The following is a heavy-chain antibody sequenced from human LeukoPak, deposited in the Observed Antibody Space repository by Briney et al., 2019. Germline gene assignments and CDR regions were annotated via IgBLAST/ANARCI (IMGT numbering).Heavy chain of an antibody. V-gene: IGHV4-59*01. D-gene: IGHD3-9*01. J-gene: IGHJ6*02. Sequence: SGTLSLTCTVSGGSISSYYWSWIRQPPGKGLEWIGYIYYSGSTNYNPSLKSRVTISVDTSKNQFSLKLSSVTAADTAVYYCARLPMHYDILTGYPTYYYGMDVWGQGTTVTVSS. CDR1: GGSISSYY. CDR2: IYYSGST. CDR3: ARLPMHYDILTGYPTYYYGMDV.